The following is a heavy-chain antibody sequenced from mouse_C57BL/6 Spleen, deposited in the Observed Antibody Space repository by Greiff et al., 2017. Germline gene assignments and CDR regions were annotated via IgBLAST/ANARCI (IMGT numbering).Heavy chain of an antibody. CDR2: IYPGDGGT. D-gene: IGHD3-3*01. J-gene: IGHJ4*01. CDR1: GYAFSSSW. V-gene: IGHV1-82*01. Sequence: VQLQQSGPELVKPGASVKISCKASGYAFSSSWMNWVKQRPGKGLEWIGRIYPGDGGTNYNGKFKGKATLTVDKSSSTASMQLSSLTSEDSAVYFCARERGPSYAMDYWGQGTSLTVSS. CDR3: ARERGPSYAMDY.